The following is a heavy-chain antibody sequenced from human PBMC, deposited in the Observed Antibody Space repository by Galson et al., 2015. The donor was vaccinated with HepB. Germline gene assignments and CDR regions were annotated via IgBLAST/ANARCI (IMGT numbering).Heavy chain of an antibody. J-gene: IGHJ3*02. V-gene: IGHV5-10-1*01. D-gene: IGHD1-26*01. CDR3: ARTYSGSDAFDI. Sequence: QSGAEVKKPGESLKISCKGSGYSFTSYWIGWVRQMPGKGLEWMGRIDPSDSYTNYSPSFQGHVTISADKSISTAYLQWSSLKASDTAMYYCARTYSGSDAFDIWGQGTMVTVSS. CDR1: GYSFTSYW. CDR2: IDPSDSYT.